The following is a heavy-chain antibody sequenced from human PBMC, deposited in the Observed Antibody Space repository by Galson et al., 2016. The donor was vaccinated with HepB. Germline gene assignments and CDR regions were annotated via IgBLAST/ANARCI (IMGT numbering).Heavy chain of an antibody. V-gene: IGHV3-64D*06. D-gene: IGHD1-26*01. Sequence: SLRLSCAGSGFTFSNYAIYWVRQAPGKGLEYVSVINNNGDTTYYADSVKGRFTISRDNSKSTLYLQMSSLSAADTAIYYCVISRAWFNYYHYSEDTAFYYCVKDLGYLVTTQIFDLWGQGSLVTVSS. CDR3: VISRAWFNYYHYSEDTAFYYCVKDLGYLVTTQIFDL. J-gene: IGHJ4*02. CDR1: GFTFSNYA. CDR2: INNNGDTT.